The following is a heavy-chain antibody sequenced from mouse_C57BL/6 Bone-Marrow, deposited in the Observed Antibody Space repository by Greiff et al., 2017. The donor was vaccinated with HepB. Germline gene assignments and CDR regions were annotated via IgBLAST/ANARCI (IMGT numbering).Heavy chain of an antibody. Sequence: EVKLQESGPGLVKPSQSLSLTCSVTGYSITSGYYWNWIRQFPGNKLEWMGYISYDGSNNYNPSLKNRISITRDTSKNQFFLKLNSVTTEDTATYYCARGDTTVVPYAMDYWGQGTSVTVSS. J-gene: IGHJ4*01. CDR1: GYSITSGYY. CDR3: ARGDTTVVPYAMDY. V-gene: IGHV3-6*01. CDR2: ISYDGSN. D-gene: IGHD1-1*01.